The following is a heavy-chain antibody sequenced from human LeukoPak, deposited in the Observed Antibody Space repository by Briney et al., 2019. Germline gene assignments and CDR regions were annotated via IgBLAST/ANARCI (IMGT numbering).Heavy chain of an antibody. CDR3: ARDFHDILTGYFNNWLDP. CDR1: GYTFTSYY. J-gene: IGHJ5*02. D-gene: IGHD3-9*01. CDR2: INPSGGST. Sequence: AASVKVSCKASGYTFTSYYMHWVRQAPGQGLEWMGIINPSGGSTSYAQKFQGRVTMTRDTSTSTVYMELSSLRSEDTAVYYCARDFHDILTGYFNNWLDPWGQGTLVTVSS. V-gene: IGHV1-46*01.